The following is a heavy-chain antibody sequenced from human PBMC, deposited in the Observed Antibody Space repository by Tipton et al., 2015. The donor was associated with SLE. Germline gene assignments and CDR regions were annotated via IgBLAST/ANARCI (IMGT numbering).Heavy chain of an antibody. V-gene: IGHV1-18*01. CDR3: ARDRHSVYYDSSGSLDS. CDR2: ISAYNGNA. CDR1: GYTFASYG. J-gene: IGHJ4*02. Sequence: QLVQSGAEVKKPGASVKVSCKTSGYTFASYGISWVRPAPGQGLEWMGWISAYNGNANYAQKYQGRVTMTTDTPTSTAYMELSSLRSDDSAVYYCARDRHSVYYDSSGSLDSWGQGTLVTVSS. D-gene: IGHD3-22*01.